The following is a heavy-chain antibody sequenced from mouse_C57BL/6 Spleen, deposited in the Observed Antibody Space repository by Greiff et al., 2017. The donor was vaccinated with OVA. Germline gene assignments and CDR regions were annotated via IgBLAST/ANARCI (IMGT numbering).Heavy chain of an antibody. CDR3: ARTNDGYFRYFDV. V-gene: IGHV5-12*01. CDR2: ISNGGGST. Sequence: EVKLQESGGGLVQPGGSLKLSCAASGFTFSDYYMYWVRQTPEKRLEWVAYISNGGGSTYYPDTVKGRFTISRDNAKNTLYLQMSRLKSEDTAMYYCARTNDGYFRYFDVWGTGTTVTVSS. CDR1: GFTFSDYY. J-gene: IGHJ1*03. D-gene: IGHD2-3*01.